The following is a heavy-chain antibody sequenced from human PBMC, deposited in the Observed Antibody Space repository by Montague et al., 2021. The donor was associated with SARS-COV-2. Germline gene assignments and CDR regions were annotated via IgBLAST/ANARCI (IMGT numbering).Heavy chain of an antibody. J-gene: IGHJ6*02. V-gene: IGHV3-53*01. Sequence: SLRLSCAASGFTVTYNYMSWVRQAPGKGLEWVSVIYSGGNTYYADSVKGRFTISRDDSKNTLYLQMGSLRAEDTAVYYCARDYCSGGICYEGYGMDVWGQGTTVTVSS. CDR2: IYSGGNT. D-gene: IGHD2-15*01. CDR3: ARDYCSGGICYEGYGMDV. CDR1: GFTVTYNY.